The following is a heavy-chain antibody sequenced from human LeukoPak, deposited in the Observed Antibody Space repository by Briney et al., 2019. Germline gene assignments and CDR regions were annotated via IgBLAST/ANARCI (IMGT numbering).Heavy chain of an antibody. CDR1: GLTFSSYG. D-gene: IGHD3-3*01. CDR3: ARDDFNDFWSGYYVDY. CDR2: ISGTAGST. J-gene: IGHJ4*02. Sequence: PGGSLRLSCAASGLTFSSYGMSWVRQAPGKGLEWVSAISGTAGSTYYADSVKGRFTISRDNSKNTLYLQMNSLRAEDTAVYYCARDDFNDFWSGYYVDYWGQGTLVTVSS. V-gene: IGHV3-23*01.